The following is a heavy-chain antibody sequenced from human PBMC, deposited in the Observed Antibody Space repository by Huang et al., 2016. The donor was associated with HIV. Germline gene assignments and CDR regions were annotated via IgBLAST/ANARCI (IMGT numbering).Heavy chain of an antibody. CDR3: ARAVSSERDFDY. J-gene: IGHJ4*02. V-gene: IGHV1-46*01. Sequence: QVQLVQSGAEVKKPGASVKVSCKTSGYTFTSYYLHWVRQAPGQGLEGMGIIDPRGGTTTYAQKVQGRVTMTWDTSTSTVVMELTSLTYEDTAVYYCARAVSSERDFDYWGQGTLVTVSS. CDR2: IDPRGGTT. D-gene: IGHD3-16*02. CDR1: GYTFTSYY.